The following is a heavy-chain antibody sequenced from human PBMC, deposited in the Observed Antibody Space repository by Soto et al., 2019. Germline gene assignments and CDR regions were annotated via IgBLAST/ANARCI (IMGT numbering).Heavy chain of an antibody. Sequence: QVQLVQSGAEVKKPGSSVKVSCKASGDTFSSYAISWVRQAPGQGLEWMGGIIPILGTPNYAQKFQGRVTTTADKSPSTAYMGLSSLRSEDTAVYYCARERSRYDRSGYYRPDYCVQGTLVTVSS. J-gene: IGHJ4*02. D-gene: IGHD3-22*01. CDR3: ARERSRYDRSGYYRPDY. CDR2: IIPILGTP. CDR1: GDTFSSYA. V-gene: IGHV1-69*06.